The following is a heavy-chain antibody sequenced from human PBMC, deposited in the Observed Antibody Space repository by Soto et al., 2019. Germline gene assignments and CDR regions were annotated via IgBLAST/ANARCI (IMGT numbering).Heavy chain of an antibody. CDR1: GYIFSNYW. V-gene: IGHV5-10-1*01. J-gene: IGHJ4*02. D-gene: IGHD1-20*01. Sequence: PGESLKISCKGSGYIFSNYWITWVRQLPGRGLEWMGRIDPGDSYTDYSPSFQGHVTFSVDKSIDTAYLHLRASDTAMYFGARTSLTGTQNPDHWGQGTLVTVSS. CDR3: ARTSLTGTQNPDH. CDR2: IDPGDSYT.